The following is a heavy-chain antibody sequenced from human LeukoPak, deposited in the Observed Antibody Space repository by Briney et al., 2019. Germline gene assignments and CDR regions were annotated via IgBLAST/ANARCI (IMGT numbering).Heavy chain of an antibody. CDR2: ISSSSSYT. D-gene: IGHD1-26*01. V-gene: IGHV3-11*03. J-gene: IGHJ4*02. CDR3: ARVVSGSYTPFDY. Sequence: PGGSLRLSCAASGFTFSDYYMSWIRQAPGKGLEWVSYISSSSSYTNYADSVKGRFTISRDNAKNSLYLQMNSLRAEDTAVYYCARVVSGSYTPFDYWGQGTLVTVSS. CDR1: GFTFSDYY.